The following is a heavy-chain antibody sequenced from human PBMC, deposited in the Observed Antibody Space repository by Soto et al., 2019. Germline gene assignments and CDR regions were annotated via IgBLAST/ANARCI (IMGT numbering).Heavy chain of an antibody. CDR3: ARETTSDSSGWRHYYYYGRAV. J-gene: IGHJ6*02. V-gene: IGHV3-30-3*01. Sequence: QVQLVESGGGVVQPGRSLRLSCAASGFTFSSYAMHWVRQAPGKGLEWVAVISYDGSNKYYADSVKGRFTISRDNSKKPLYLKMNSRRAGERVVYYGARETTSDSSGWRHYYYYGRAVWAQGTTVTVSS. CDR1: GFTFSSYA. CDR2: ISYDGSNK. D-gene: IGHD6-25*01.